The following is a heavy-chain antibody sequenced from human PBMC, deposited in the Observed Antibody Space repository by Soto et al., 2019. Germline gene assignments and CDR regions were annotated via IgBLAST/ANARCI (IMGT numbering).Heavy chain of an antibody. CDR2: IHYSGIT. CDR1: GGSISCSIFY. Sequence: SETLPRTCAVSGGSISCSIFYWVWIRQPPEKGLDSIGSIHYSGITYYNPSLKSRVTMSVDTSKNQFSLKLTSVTGAGTAVYYCARQSTGYRVDVGYCGQGTLGTFSS. D-gene: IGHD6-13*01. V-gene: IGHV4-39*01. CDR3: ARQSTGYRVDVGY. J-gene: IGHJ4*02.